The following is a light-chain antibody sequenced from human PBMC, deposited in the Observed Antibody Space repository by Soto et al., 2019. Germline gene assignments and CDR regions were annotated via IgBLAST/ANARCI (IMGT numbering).Light chain of an antibody. CDR2: GAS. CDR1: QRVSGNF. V-gene: IGKV3-20*01. Sequence: EIVLTQSPGTQSLSPGERATLSCRASQRVSGNFLAWYQEKPGQTPRLLIYGASSRATGIPDRFSGSGSGTDFTLTISRLEPEDFAVYHCQQYGSSPLITFGQGTQLEIK. CDR3: QQYGSSPLIT. J-gene: IGKJ5*01.